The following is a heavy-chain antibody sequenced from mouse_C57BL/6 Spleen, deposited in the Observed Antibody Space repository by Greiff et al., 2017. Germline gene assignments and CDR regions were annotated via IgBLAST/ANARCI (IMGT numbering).Heavy chain of an antibody. J-gene: IGHJ4*01. Sequence: QVQLQQSGPELVKPGASVKISCKASGYAFSSSWMNWVKQRPGTGLEWIGRIYPGDGDTNYNGKFKGKATLTADKSSSTAYMPLSSLTSEDSAVYFCAREEGYAMDYWGQGTSVTVSS. CDR2: IYPGDGDT. CDR3: AREEGYAMDY. CDR1: GYAFSSSW. V-gene: IGHV1-82*01.